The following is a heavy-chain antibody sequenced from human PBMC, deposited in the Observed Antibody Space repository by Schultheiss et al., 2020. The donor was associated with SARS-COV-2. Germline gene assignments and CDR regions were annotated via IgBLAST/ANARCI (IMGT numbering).Heavy chain of an antibody. CDR1: GFRFSSFW. Sequence: GGSLRLSCAASGFRFSSFWMSWVRQAPGKGLEWVSLINSDGSNTYYGDSVKGRFTISRDDSMSTVYLQMDSLRAEDTGVFYCVRDRGFGAFDSWGQGTLVTVSS. D-gene: IGHD3-10*01. CDR3: VRDRGFGAFDS. V-gene: IGHV3-33*08. CDR2: INSDGSNT. J-gene: IGHJ4*02.